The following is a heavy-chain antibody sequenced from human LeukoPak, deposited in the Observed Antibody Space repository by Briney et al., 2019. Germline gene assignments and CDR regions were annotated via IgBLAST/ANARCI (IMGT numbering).Heavy chain of an antibody. CDR3: ARGGPEHFDY. V-gene: IGHV6-1*01. Sequence: SQTLSLTCAISGDSVSSNSAAWNWIRQSPSRGLEWLGRTYYRSKWYNAYAVSVKSRITINPDTSKNQFSVQLDSVAAEDSAVYYCARGGPEHFDYWGQGTMVTVSS. D-gene: IGHD1-26*01. CDR1: GDSVSSNSAA. CDR2: TYYRSKWYN. J-gene: IGHJ4*02.